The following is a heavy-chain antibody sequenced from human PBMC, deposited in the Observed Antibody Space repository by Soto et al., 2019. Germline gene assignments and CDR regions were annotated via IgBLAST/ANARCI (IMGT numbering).Heavy chain of an antibody. D-gene: IGHD1-1*01. CDR3: ARMNQLAPKRNAFDI. V-gene: IGHV4-59*01. CDR2: IYYSGSSGST. CDR1: GVSISSYY. Sequence: PSETLSLTCTVSGVSISSYYRTWTRQPPGKGLEWIGYIYYSGSSGSTNYSPSLKSRVTMSADTSKNQFSLKLSSVTAADTAVYYCARMNQLAPKRNAFDIWGQGTMVTVSS. J-gene: IGHJ3*02.